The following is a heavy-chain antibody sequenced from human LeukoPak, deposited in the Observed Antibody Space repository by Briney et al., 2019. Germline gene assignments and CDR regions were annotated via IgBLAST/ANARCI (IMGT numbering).Heavy chain of an antibody. CDR1: GGSFSGYY. V-gene: IGHV4-34*01. D-gene: IGHD2-2*01. Sequence: SETLSLTCAVYGGSFSGYYWSWIRQPPGKGPEWIGEINHSGSTNYNPSLKSRVTISVDTSKNQFSLKLSSVTAADTAVYYCARYSPASNWFDPWGQGTLVTVSS. CDR2: INHSGST. J-gene: IGHJ5*02. CDR3: ARYSPASNWFDP.